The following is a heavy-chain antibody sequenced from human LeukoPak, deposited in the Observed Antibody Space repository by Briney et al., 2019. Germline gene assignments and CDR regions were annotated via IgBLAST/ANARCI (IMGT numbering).Heavy chain of an antibody. V-gene: IGHV3-21*01. Sequence: GGSLRLSCAASGFTFSNYWMNWVRQAPGKGLEWVSSISSSSSYIYYADSVKGRFTISRDNAKNSLYLQMNSLRAEDTAVYYCARDVRSAYYFDYWGQGTLVTVSS. CDR3: ARDVRSAYYFDY. D-gene: IGHD3-10*02. J-gene: IGHJ4*02. CDR1: GFTFSNYW. CDR2: ISSSSSYI.